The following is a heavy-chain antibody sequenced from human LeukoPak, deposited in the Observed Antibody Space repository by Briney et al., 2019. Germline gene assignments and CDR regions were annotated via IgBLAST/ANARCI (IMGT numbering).Heavy chain of an antibody. V-gene: IGHV1-69*08. CDR2: IIPVLGTA. J-gene: IGHJ4*02. CDR3: ARGKGFVGYFVF. CDR1: GGTSSSYT. Sequence: GASVKVSCKASGGTSSSYTVSWVRQAPGQGLEWMGRIIPVLGTAEYAPKFQGRVTINADKSTSTTYMELRSLSSEDTAVYFCARGKGFVGYFVFWGQGTLVTFSS. D-gene: IGHD3-3*01.